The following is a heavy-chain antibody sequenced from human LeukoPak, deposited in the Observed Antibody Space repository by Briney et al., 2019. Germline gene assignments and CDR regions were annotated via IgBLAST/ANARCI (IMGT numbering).Heavy chain of an antibody. D-gene: IGHD6-19*01. CDR2: ISYDGSNR. CDR1: GFTFSSYG. Sequence: PGGSLRLSCVASGFTFSSYGMHWVRHAPGKGLEWEAFISYDGSNRYYIDSVKGRFTISRDNSKNTLYLQMNSLRPEDTAVYYCAKVRGPGEVSGWYYFDSWGQGTLVTVSS. J-gene: IGHJ4*02. V-gene: IGHV3-30*18. CDR3: AKVRGPGEVSGWYYFDS.